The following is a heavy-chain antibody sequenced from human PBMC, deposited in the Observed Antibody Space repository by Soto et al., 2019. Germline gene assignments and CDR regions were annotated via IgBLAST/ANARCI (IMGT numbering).Heavy chain of an antibody. D-gene: IGHD2-2*01. CDR2: IYYSGST. J-gene: IGHJ5*02. Sequence: SETLSLTGTVSGGSISSGDYYWSWIRQPPGKGLEWIGYIYYSGSTYYNPSLKSRVTISVDTSKNQFSLKLSSVTAADTAVYYCARDGRRVPAAPGFDPWGQGTLVTVSS. CDR3: ARDGRRVPAAPGFDP. CDR1: GGSISSGDYY. V-gene: IGHV4-30-4*01.